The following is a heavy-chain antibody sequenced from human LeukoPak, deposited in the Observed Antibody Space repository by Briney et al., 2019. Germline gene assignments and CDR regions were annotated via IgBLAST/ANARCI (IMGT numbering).Heavy chain of an antibody. V-gene: IGHV3-9*01. CDR1: ALTFHVYA. Sequence: SLRLYCAAHALTFHVYAMHWARPAKVKGMAWVSGISWNSGSIGYADSVKGRFTISRDNAKNSLYLQMNSLRAEDTALYYCAKDKGESYYFDYWGQGTLVTVSS. CDR3: AKDKGESYYFDY. D-gene: IGHD3-10*01. CDR2: ISWNSGSI. J-gene: IGHJ4*02.